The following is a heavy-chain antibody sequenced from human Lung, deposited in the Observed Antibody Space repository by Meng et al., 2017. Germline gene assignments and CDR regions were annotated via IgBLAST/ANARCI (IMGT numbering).Heavy chain of an antibody. D-gene: IGHD4-23*01. CDR2: VYYSGST. CDR1: GGSVSSGGYY. J-gene: IGHJ4*02. V-gene: IGHV4-61*08. CDR3: ARGGTVVNLGY. Sequence: QDSGLGLVRPSTPLSPHVPVPGGSVSSGGYYWGWIRQPPGKGLEWIGYVYYSGSTNYNPSLKSRVTISLDTSKNQFSLKLNSVTAADTAVYYCARGGTVVNLGYWGPGTLVTVSS.